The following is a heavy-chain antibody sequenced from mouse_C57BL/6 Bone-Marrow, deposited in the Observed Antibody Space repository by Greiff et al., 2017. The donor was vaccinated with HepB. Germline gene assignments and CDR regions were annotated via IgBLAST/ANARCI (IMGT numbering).Heavy chain of an antibody. J-gene: IGHJ4*01. CDR3: ARVTTVVAPYYAKDY. Sequence: DVMLVESGGGLVQPGGSLKLSCAASGFTFSDYYMYWVRQTPEKRLEWVAYICNGGGSTYYPDTVKGRFTISRDNAKNTLYLQMSRLKSEDTAMYYGARVTTVVAPYYAKDYWGQGASVTVSS. D-gene: IGHD1-1*01. V-gene: IGHV5-12*01. CDR1: GFTFSDYY. CDR2: ICNGGGST.